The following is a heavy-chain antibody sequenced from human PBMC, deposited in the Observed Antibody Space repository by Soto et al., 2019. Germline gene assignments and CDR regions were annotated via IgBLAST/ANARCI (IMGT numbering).Heavy chain of an antibody. CDR2: ISGSGGTT. CDR3: AKTANGWFSAFDI. CDR1: GLTFSSYS. Sequence: LRRSCAASGLTFSSYSMSWVRQAPGKGLEWVSAISGSGGTTYYADSVKGRFTVSRDNSKNTLYLQMNSLRAEDTAVYYCAKTANGWFSAFDIWGQGTMVTVSS. D-gene: IGHD6-19*01. V-gene: IGHV3-23*01. J-gene: IGHJ3*02.